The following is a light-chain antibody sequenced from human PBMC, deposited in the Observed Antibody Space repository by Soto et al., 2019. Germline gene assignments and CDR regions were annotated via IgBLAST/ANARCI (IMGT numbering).Light chain of an antibody. CDR1: QSVSSY. CDR3: QQYHNWPIT. Sequence: EIVLTHSPATLSLSPGERATLSCSASQSVSSYLAWYQQKPGQAPRLLIYDASNRATGIPARFSGSGSGTDFTLTISRLEPEDFAVYYCQQYHNWPITFGQGTRLEIK. V-gene: IGKV3-11*01. J-gene: IGKJ5*01. CDR2: DAS.